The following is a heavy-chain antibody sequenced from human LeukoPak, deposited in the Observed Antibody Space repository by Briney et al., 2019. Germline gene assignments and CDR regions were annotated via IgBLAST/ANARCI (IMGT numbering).Heavy chain of an antibody. J-gene: IGHJ4*02. CDR1: GGSISSSSYY. V-gene: IGHV4-61*05. Sequence: SETLSLTCTVSGGSISSSSYYWGWIRQPPGKGLEWIGYIYYSGSTNYNPSLKSRVTISVDTSKNQFSLKLSSVTAADTAVYYCARGSGLSVSRLDYWGQGTLVTVSS. D-gene: IGHD3-10*01. CDR3: ARGSGLSVSRLDY. CDR2: IYYSGST.